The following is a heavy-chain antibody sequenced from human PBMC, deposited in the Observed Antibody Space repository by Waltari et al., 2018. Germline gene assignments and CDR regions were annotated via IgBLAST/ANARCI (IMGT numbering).Heavy chain of an antibody. Sequence: EVQLVESGGGLVQPGGSLRLSCAASGFTFSSYSMNWVRQAPGKGREWVSYISSSSSTIYYADSVKGRFTISRDNDKNSLYLQMNSLRAEDTAVYYCASHRRVGPPADYWGQGTLVTVSS. V-gene: IGHV3-48*01. CDR3: ASHRRVGPPADY. CDR2: ISSSSSTI. J-gene: IGHJ4*02. CDR1: GFTFSSYS. D-gene: IGHD1-26*01.